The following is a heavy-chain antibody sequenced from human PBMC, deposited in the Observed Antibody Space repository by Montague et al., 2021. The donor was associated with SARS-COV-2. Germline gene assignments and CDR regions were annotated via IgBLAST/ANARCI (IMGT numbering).Heavy chain of an antibody. D-gene: IGHD1-1*01. J-gene: IGHJ2*01. CDR1: GGSISNFY. CDR2: VFYSGTT. V-gene: IGHV4-59*01. CDR3: ARDQSTRPGGYFDL. Sequence: SETLSLTCTVSGGSISNFYWSWLRQPPGRGLEWIAYVFYSGTTSYNPSLKSRATISVDTSKNQFSLRLDPVTAADTAVYYCARDQSTRPGGYFDLWGRGTLVTVSS.